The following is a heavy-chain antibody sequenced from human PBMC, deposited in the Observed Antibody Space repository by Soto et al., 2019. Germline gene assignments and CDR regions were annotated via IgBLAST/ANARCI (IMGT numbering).Heavy chain of an antibody. V-gene: IGHV3-33*01. D-gene: IGHD2-15*01. J-gene: IGHJ6*02. CDR1: GFTFSSYG. Sequence: QVQLVESGGGVVQPGRSLRLSCVASGFTFSSYGMHWVRQAPGKGLEWVALIYYDGSNKYYAGSVKGRFTISRDNSKNTLYLQMNSLRVEDTAVYYCARYCSGGSCYPIYYGMDVWGQGTTVTVSS. CDR2: IYYDGSNK. CDR3: ARYCSGGSCYPIYYGMDV.